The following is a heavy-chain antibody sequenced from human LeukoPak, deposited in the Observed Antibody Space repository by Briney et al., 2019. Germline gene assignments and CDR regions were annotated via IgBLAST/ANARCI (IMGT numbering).Heavy chain of an antibody. CDR2: IYYSGST. Sequence: SETLSLTCTVSGGSISSSSYYWGWIRQPPGKGLEWIGSIYYSGSTYYNPSLKSRVTISVDTSKNQLSLKLSSVTAADTAVYYCAREEGRRVAGTCGLCYFDYWGQGTLVTVSS. CDR1: GGSISSSSYY. CDR3: AREEGRRVAGTCGLCYFDY. J-gene: IGHJ4*02. D-gene: IGHD6-19*01. V-gene: IGHV4-39*07.